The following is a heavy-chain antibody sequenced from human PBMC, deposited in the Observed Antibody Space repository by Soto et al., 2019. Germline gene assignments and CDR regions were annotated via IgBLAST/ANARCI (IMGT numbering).Heavy chain of an antibody. CDR2: ISSSRSYI. CDR3: ARIQLGDDVFDI. Sequence: EVQLVESGGGLVKPGGSLRLSCADSGFTFISYSMNWVRQAPGKGLEWVSAISSSRSYIYYADSVKGLFTIARDNAKNSLYLQMNSLRAEDTAVYYCARIQLGDDVFDIWGQWTIVTVYS. CDR1: GFTFISYS. V-gene: IGHV3-21*01. J-gene: IGHJ3*02. D-gene: IGHD6-6*01.